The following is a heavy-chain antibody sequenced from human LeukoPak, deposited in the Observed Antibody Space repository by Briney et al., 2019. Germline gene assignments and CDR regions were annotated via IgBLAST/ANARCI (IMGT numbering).Heavy chain of an antibody. CDR1: GYXXXTXX. CDR3: SNGVIEGAFDY. Sequence: GESLKISCKGSGYXXXTXXIXXXXXXPGXXXEXXGXIYPDDSETIYSPSFQGQVTISADASINTAYLQWSSLKASDTAMXYCSNGVIEGAFDYWGQGTLVTVSS. V-gene: IGHV5-51*01. D-gene: IGHD1-26*01. J-gene: IGHJ4*02. CDR2: IYPDDSET.